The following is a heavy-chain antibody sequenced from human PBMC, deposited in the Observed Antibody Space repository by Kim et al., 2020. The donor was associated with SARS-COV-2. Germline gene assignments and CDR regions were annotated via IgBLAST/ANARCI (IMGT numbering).Heavy chain of an antibody. J-gene: IGHJ6*03. CDR1: GYTFTSYD. Sequence: ASVKVSCKASGYTFTSYDINWVRQATGQGLEWMGWMNPNSGNTGYAQKFQGRVTMTRNTSISTAYMELSSLRSEDTAVYYCARVFRAAAGHFYYYYYMDVWGKGTTVTVSS. D-gene: IGHD6-13*01. V-gene: IGHV1-8*01. CDR3: ARVFRAAAGHFYYYYYMDV. CDR2: MNPNSGNT.